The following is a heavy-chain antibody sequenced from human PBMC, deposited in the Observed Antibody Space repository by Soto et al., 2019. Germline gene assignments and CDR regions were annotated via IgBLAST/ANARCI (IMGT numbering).Heavy chain of an antibody. V-gene: IGHV4-39*01. D-gene: IGHD3-22*01. CDR1: GGSISSSSYY. CDR3: ARLAYYYDSGGQIDY. J-gene: IGHJ4*02. Sequence: SETLSLTCTVSGGSISSSSYYWGWIRQPPGKGLEWIGSIYYSGSTYYNPSLKSRVTISVDTSKNQLSLKLSSVTAADTAVYYCARLAYYYDSGGQIDYWGQGTLVTVSS. CDR2: IYYSGST.